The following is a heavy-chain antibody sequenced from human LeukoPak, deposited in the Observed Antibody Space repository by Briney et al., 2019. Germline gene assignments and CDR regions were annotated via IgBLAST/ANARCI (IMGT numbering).Heavy chain of an antibody. D-gene: IGHD5-18*01. Sequence: GSLRLSCAASGFSFSVYWMHWVRQAPGKGPVWVSRIKTDGSITDYADFVKGRFTISRDNAKNSLYLQMNSLRAEDTAVYYCARGDSYGKRPFMDAFDIWGQGTMVTVSS. CDR1: GFSFSVYW. CDR2: IKTDGSIT. CDR3: ARGDSYGKRPFMDAFDI. V-gene: IGHV3-74*01. J-gene: IGHJ3*02.